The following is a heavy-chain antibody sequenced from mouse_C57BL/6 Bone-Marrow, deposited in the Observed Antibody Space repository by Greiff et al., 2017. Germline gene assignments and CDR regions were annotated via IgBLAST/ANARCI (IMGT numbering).Heavy chain of an antibody. CDR1: GFTFSSYG. D-gene: IGHD6-1*01. CDR3: ARHSAPYFDY. CDR2: IRSGGSYT. J-gene: IGHJ2*01. Sequence: EVQGVESGGDLVKPGGSLKLSCAASGFTFSSYGMSWVRQTPDQRLEWVATIRSGGSYTYSPDSVKGLFTISRVTAKNTLYLQLSSLRSEDTAMYYCARHSAPYFDYWGQGTTRTVSS. V-gene: IGHV5-6*01.